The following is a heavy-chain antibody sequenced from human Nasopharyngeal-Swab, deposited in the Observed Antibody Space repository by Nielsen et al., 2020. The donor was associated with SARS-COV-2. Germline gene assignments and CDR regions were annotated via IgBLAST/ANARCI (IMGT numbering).Heavy chain of an antibody. CDR1: GGTFSSYA. J-gene: IGHJ6*02. D-gene: IGHD3-10*01. CDR2: IIPIFGTA. Sequence: SVNVSCKACGGTFSSYAISWVRQAPGQGREWMGGIIPIFGTANYAQKFQGRVTITADESTSTAYMELSSLRSEDTAVYYCARGGYYGSGSYFHYYYGMDVWGQGTTVTVSS. V-gene: IGHV1-69*13. CDR3: ARGGYYGSGSYFHYYYGMDV.